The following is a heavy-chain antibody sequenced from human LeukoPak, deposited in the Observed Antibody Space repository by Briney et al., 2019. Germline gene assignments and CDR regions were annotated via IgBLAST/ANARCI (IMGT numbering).Heavy chain of an antibody. V-gene: IGHV3-23*01. CDR2: ISGSGGNT. Sequence: GGSLRLSCAASGFTFTSHAMSWVRQAPGKGLEWVSAISGSGGNTQYADSVKGRFTISRDNSKNTLYLQTNSLRAEDTAVYYCAKDRMATISGGGSIDYWGQGTLVTVSS. CDR3: AKDRMATISGGGSIDY. CDR1: GFTFTSHA. D-gene: IGHD5-24*01. J-gene: IGHJ4*02.